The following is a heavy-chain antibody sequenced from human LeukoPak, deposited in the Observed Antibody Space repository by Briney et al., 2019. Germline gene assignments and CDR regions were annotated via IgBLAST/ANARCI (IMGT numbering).Heavy chain of an antibody. CDR3: ARSSYYYDSSGYRNWFDP. CDR1: GYSFTSYW. V-gene: IGHV5-51*01. Sequence: GASLQISYKGSGYSFTSYWIGWVRQMPGKGLEWMGIIYPGDSDTRYSPSFQGQVTISADKSISTAYLQWSSLKASDTAMYYCARSSYYYDSSGYRNWFDPWGQGTLVTVSS. J-gene: IGHJ5*02. CDR2: IYPGDSDT. D-gene: IGHD3-22*01.